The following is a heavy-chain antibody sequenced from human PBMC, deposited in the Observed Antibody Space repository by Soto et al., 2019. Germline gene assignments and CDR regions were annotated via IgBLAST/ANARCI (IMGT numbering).Heavy chain of an antibody. J-gene: IGHJ4*02. CDR3: AKRVIGYGSGNPCDDY. CDR2: ISYDSSNK. Sequence: VQLLESGGGLIQPGGSLRLSCAASGFTFSYGIHWLRQAPGKGLEWVAYISYDSSNKFYGDSVKGRFTISRDNSKNTQFLQMNSLRAEDTAGYYCAKRVIGYGSGNPCDDYWGQGTLVAVSS. CDR1: GFTFSYG. V-gene: IGHV3-30*18. D-gene: IGHD2-15*01.